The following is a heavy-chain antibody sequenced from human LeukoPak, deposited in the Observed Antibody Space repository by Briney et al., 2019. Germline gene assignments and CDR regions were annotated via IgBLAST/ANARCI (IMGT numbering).Heavy chain of an antibody. CDR2: ITPGGGT. Sequence: ASVKVSCKASGYTFTYYAMHWVRQAPGQGLQWMGWITPGGGTNYPQKFQGRVAITWDTSITTAYMDLSRLTSDDTAVYYRARDRYGDGFAHFDYWGQGALVTVSS. CDR3: ARDRYGDGFAHFDY. J-gene: IGHJ4*02. CDR1: GYTFTYYA. V-gene: IGHV1-2*02. D-gene: IGHD5-24*01.